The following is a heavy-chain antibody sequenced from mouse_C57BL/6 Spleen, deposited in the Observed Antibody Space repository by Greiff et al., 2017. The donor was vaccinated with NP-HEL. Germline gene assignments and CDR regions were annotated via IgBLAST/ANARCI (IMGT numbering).Heavy chain of an antibody. V-gene: IGHV5-16*01. Sequence: EVMLVESEGGLVQPGSSMKLSCTASGFTFSDYYMAWVRQVPEKGLEWVANINYDGSSTYYLDSLKSRFIISRDNAKNILYLQMSSLKSEDTATYYCARESNHLDYWGQGTTLTVSS. CDR2: INYDGSST. CDR1: GFTFSDYY. D-gene: IGHD2-5*01. J-gene: IGHJ2*01. CDR3: ARESNHLDY.